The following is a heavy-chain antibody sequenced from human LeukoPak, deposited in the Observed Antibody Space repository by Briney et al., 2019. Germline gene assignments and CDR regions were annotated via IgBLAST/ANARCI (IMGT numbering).Heavy chain of an antibody. CDR1: GFTFSSYA. V-gene: IGHV3-23*01. CDR2: ISGSGGST. Sequence: GGSLRLSCAASGFTFSSYAMSWVRQAPGKGLEWVSAISGSGGSTYYADSVKGRFTISRDNSKNTLYLQMNSLRAEDTAVYYCAKDPEGYCSGGSCGYWGQGTLVTVSS. CDR3: AKDPEGYCSGGSCGY. D-gene: IGHD2-15*01. J-gene: IGHJ4*02.